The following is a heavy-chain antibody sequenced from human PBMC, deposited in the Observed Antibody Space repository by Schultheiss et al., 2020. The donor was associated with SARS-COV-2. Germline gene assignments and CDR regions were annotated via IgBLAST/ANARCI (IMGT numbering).Heavy chain of an antibody. J-gene: IGHJ4*02. V-gene: IGHV4-38-2*02. Sequence: GSLRLSCTVSGYSISSGYYWGWIRQPPGKGLEWIGSIYHSGSIYYNPSLKSRVTISVDTSKNQFSLKLSSVTAADTAVYFCAREEMTDYSNYFGYWGQGTLVTVSS. CDR1: GYSISSGYY. CDR2: IYHSGSI. D-gene: IGHD4-11*01. CDR3: AREEMTDYSNYFGY.